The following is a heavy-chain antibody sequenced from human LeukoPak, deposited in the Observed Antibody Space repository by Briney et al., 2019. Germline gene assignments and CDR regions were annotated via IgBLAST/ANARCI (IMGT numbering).Heavy chain of an antibody. D-gene: IGHD4-17*01. J-gene: IGHJ6*03. CDR2: INPNSGGT. CDR3: ARDGDGDYAYYYMDV. Sequence: ASVTVSCKASGYTFTGYYMHWVRQAPGQGLEWMGWINPNSGGTNYAQKFQGRVTMTRDTSISTAYMELSRLRSDDTAVYYCARDGDGDYAYYYMDVWGKGTTVTVSS. CDR1: GYTFTGYY. V-gene: IGHV1-2*02.